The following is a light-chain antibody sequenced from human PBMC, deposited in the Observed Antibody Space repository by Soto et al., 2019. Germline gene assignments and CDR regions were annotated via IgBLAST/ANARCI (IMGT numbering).Light chain of an antibody. CDR1: SSDVGAYNY. Sequence: QSALTQPPSASGSPGQSVTISCAGTSSDVGAYNYVSWYQQHPGKAPKLMIYEVSTRPSGVPGRFSGSKSGSTASLTVSGLQPEDEADYYCCSNAGGNKLIFGGGTQLTVL. CDR2: EVS. V-gene: IGLV2-8*01. CDR3: CSNAGGNKLI. J-gene: IGLJ2*01.